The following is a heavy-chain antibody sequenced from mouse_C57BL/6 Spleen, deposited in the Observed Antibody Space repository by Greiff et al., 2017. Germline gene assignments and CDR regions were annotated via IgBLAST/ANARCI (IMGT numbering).Heavy chain of an antibody. CDR1: GYTFTSYW. V-gene: IGHV1-69*01. Sequence: QVQLQQPGAELVMPGASVKLSCKASGYTFTSYWMHWVKQRPGQGLEWIGEIDPSDSYTNYNQKFKGKSTLTVDKSSSTAYMQLSSLTSEDSAFYYCALYFPYAMDDWGQGTSVTVSS. J-gene: IGHJ4*01. D-gene: IGHD2-1*01. CDR2: IDPSDSYT. CDR3: ALYFPYAMDD.